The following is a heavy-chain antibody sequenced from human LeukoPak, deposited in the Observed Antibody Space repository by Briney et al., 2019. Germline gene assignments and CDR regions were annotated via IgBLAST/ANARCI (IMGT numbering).Heavy chain of an antibody. J-gene: IGHJ3*02. CDR2: IYPGDSDT. D-gene: IGHD3-22*01. V-gene: IGHV5-51*01. Sequence: GESLKISRKGSGYSFTSYWIGWVRQMPGKGLEWMGIIYPGDSDTRYSPSFQGQVTISADKSISTAYLQWSSLKASDTAMYYCARPQTTYYYDSSGYYGGAFDIWGQGTMVTVSS. CDR3: ARPQTTYYYDSSGYYGGAFDI. CDR1: GYSFTSYW.